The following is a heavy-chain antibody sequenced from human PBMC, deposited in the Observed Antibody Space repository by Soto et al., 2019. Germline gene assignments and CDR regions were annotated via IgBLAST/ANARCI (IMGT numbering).Heavy chain of an antibody. J-gene: IGHJ2*01. D-gene: IGHD3-10*01. CDR2: MAYSGNT. CDR3: ERQIATSFKLYWYFDL. CDR1: GGSISSSNYY. V-gene: IGHV4-39*01. Sequence: QLQLQESGPGLVKPSETLSLTCTVSGGSISSSNYYWGWIRHPPGKGLEWIGSMAYSGNTYYNPSLNSRVTLSVDTSKNQRSLRFSSEFAADTTVYYFERQIATSFKLYWYFDLWCRGPPVTVCS.